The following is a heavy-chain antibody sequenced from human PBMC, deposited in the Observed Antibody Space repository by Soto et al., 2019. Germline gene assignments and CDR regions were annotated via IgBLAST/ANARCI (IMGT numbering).Heavy chain of an antibody. CDR1: GYTFTSYG. J-gene: IGHJ4*02. CDR2: ISAYNGNT. D-gene: IGHD3-10*01. Sequence: ASVKVSCKASGYTFTSYGISWVRPAPGQGLEWMGWISAYNGNTNYAQKLQGRVTMTTDTSTSTAYMELRSLRSDDTAVYYCARERLVRGPNDYWGQGTXVTVSS. V-gene: IGHV1-18*01. CDR3: ARERLVRGPNDY.